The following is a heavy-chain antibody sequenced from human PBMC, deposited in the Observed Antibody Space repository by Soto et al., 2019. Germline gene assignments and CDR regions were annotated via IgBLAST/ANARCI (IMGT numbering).Heavy chain of an antibody. CDR2: ISGSGGST. Sequence: EVQLLESGGGLVQPGGSLRLSCAASGFTFTSYGMSWVRQAPGKGLAWVSTISGSGGSTYYADSVKGRFTISRDNSKNTLYLQMNSLRAEDTAVYYCAKSPRGLQLRWFDPWGQGTLVTVSS. J-gene: IGHJ5*02. V-gene: IGHV3-23*01. CDR1: GFTFTSYG. D-gene: IGHD1-1*01. CDR3: AKSPRGLQLRWFDP.